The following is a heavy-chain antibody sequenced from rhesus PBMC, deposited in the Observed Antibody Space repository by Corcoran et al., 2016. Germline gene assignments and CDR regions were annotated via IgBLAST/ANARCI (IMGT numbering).Heavy chain of an antibody. V-gene: IGHV4-99*01. D-gene: IGHD6-25*01. Sequence: QVQLQESGPGLVKPSETLSLTCAVSGYSISSGYYWCLIRQPPGKGLEYIGYISGSSGSTYYNPSIKSRVTISKDTSKNQFALKLSAVTAADTAVYYCARLRSGSSPDYWGQGVLVTVSS. CDR1: GYSISSGYY. J-gene: IGHJ4*01. CDR3: ARLRSGSSPDY. CDR2: ISGSSGST.